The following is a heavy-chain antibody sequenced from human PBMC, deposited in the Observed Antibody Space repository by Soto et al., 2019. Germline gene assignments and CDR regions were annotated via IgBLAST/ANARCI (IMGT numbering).Heavy chain of an antibody. J-gene: IGHJ6*03. D-gene: IGHD3-16*02. Sequence: SETLSLTCTVSGGSISSSSYYWGWIRQPPGKGLEWIGSIYYSGSTYYNPSLKSRVTISVDTSKNQFSLKLSSVTAADTAVYYCARISVPREKSFLNYYYYYMDVWGKGTTVTVSS. CDR2: IYYSGST. V-gene: IGHV4-39*01. CDR3: ARISVPREKSFLNYYYYYMDV. CDR1: GGSISSSSYY.